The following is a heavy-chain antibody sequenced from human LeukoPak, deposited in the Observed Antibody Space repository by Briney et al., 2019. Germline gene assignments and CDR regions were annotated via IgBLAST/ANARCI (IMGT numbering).Heavy chain of an antibody. CDR2: IYYSGST. CDR1: GGSISSYY. CDR3: ARMGSMGYCSSTRCPRPLHWFDP. D-gene: IGHD2-2*01. J-gene: IGHJ5*02. Sequence: SETLSLTCTVSGGSISSYYWSWIRQPPGKGLEWIGYIYYSGSTNYNPSLKSRVTISVDTSKNQFSLKLRSVTDAATAVYYCARMGSMGYCSSTRCPRPLHWFDPWGQGTLVTVSS. V-gene: IGHV4-59*08.